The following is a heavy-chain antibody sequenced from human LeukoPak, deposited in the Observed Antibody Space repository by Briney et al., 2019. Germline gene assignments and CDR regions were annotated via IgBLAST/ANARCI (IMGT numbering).Heavy chain of an antibody. CDR2: ISSSSSYI. V-gene: IGHV3-21*01. J-gene: IGHJ6*02. D-gene: IGHD3-10*01. CDR1: GFTFSRYS. CDR3: ARDRSRDYYYGMDV. Sequence: GGSLRLSCAASGFTFSRYSMNWVRQAPGKGLEWVSSISSSSSYIYYADSVKGRFTISRDNAKNSLYLQMNSLRAEDTAVYYCARDRSRDYYYGMDVWGQGTTVTVSS.